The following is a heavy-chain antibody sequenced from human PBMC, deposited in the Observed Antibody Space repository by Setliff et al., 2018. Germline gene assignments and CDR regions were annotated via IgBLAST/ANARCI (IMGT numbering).Heavy chain of an antibody. Sequence: PGGSLRLSCAASGFTFSSYGMYWVRQAPGKGLEWVVFIRYDGSNKYYADSVKGRFTISRDNAKNTLYLQMNSLRAEDTAIYYCATAISGWFNYWGQGALVTVSS. V-gene: IGHV3-30*02. CDR3: ATAISGWFNY. J-gene: IGHJ4*02. CDR1: GFTFSSYG. D-gene: IGHD6-19*01. CDR2: IRYDGSNK.